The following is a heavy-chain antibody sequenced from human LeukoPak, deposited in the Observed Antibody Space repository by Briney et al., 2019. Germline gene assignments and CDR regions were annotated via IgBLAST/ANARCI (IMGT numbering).Heavy chain of an antibody. CDR3: ATMRASYYGSRTYYFGY. D-gene: IGHD3-10*01. J-gene: IGHJ4*02. Sequence: ASVKVSCMASGFTFTGYYIHWVRQAPGQGLEWMGWINTNAGNPTYAQGFTGRFVFSLDTSVSTAYLQISSLKAEDTAVYYCATMRASYYGSRTYYFGYWGQGTLVTVSS. CDR2: INTNAGNP. CDR1: GFTFTGYY. V-gene: IGHV7-4-1*02.